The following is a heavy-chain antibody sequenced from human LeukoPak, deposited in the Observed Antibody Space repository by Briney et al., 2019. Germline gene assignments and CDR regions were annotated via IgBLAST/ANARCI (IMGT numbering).Heavy chain of an antibody. CDR3: ARGTRAVAGPLDY. CDR2: IYYSGST. Sequence: SETLSLTCTVSGGSISSSSYYWGWIRQPPGKGLEWIGSIYYSGSTYYNPSLKSRVTISVDTSKNQFSLKLSSVTAADTAVYYCARGTRAVAGPLDYWGQGTLVTVSS. V-gene: IGHV4-39*01. D-gene: IGHD6-19*01. J-gene: IGHJ4*02. CDR1: GGSISSSSYY.